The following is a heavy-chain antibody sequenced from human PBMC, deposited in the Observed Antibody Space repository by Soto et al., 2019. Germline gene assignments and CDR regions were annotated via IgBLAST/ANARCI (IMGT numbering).Heavy chain of an antibody. Sequence: QVQLQESGPGLVKPSQTLSLTCTVSGGSISSGDYYWSWIRQPPGKGLEWIGYIYYSGSTYYNPYLNSRVTISVDTSKNQFSLKLSSVTAADTAVYYCASQVRFLEGWTSSYYGMDVWGQGTTVTVSS. J-gene: IGHJ6*02. CDR2: IYYSGST. CDR1: GGSISSGDYY. V-gene: IGHV4-30-4*01. D-gene: IGHD3-3*01. CDR3: ASQVRFLEGWTSSYYGMDV.